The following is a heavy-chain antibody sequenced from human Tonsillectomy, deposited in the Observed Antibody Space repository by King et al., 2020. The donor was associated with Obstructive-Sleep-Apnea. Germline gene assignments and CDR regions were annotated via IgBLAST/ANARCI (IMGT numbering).Heavy chain of an antibody. CDR3: ARVRGWELFFFDY. Sequence: VQLQESGPGLVKPSETLSLTCCVSGVAISGFYCSWIRQPPGEGLEWIGHIYDRGSTNYNPSLKSRVTISLDTSKKQFSLKLTSVTAADTAVYYCARVRGWELFFFDYWGQGTLVTVSS. J-gene: IGHJ4*02. CDR2: IYDRGST. D-gene: IGHD1-26*01. CDR1: GVAISGFY. V-gene: IGHV4-59*01.